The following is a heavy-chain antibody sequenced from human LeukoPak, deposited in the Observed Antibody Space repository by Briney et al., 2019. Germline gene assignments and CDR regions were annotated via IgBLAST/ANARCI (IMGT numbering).Heavy chain of an antibody. D-gene: IGHD3-3*01. J-gene: IGHJ4*02. CDR2: INHSGST. CDR1: GGSFSDYY. CDR3: ARVLRLFTIFGVVFKSIDYFDY. V-gene: IGHV4-34*01. Sequence: SETLSLTXAVYGGSFSDYYWSWIRQPPGKGLEWIGEINHSGSTNYNPSLKSRVTISVDTSKNQFSLKLSSVTAADTAVYYCARVLRLFTIFGVVFKSIDYFDYWGQGTLVTVSS.